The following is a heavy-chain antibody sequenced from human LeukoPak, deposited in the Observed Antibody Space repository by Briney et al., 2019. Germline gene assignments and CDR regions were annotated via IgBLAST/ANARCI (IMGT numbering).Heavy chain of an antibody. Sequence: GGSLRLSCAASGFTFSRYNMNWVRQAPGKGLEWVSSISSSSRYIFYADSMKGRFTISRDNAKNSLYLQMNSLRAEDTAVYYCASGYDCSGGSCYPKNFDYWGQGTLVTVSS. D-gene: IGHD2-15*01. CDR2: ISSSSRYI. CDR3: ASGYDCSGGSCYPKNFDY. J-gene: IGHJ4*02. CDR1: GFTFSRYN. V-gene: IGHV3-21*01.